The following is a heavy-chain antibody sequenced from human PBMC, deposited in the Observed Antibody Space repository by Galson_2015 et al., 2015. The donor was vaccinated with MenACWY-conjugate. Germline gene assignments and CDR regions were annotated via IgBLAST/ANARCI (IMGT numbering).Heavy chain of an antibody. D-gene: IGHD5-18*01. CDR3: ARPYSYGRAAVRWYFDL. Sequence: QSGAEVKKPGESLKISCKGSGYSFTSYWIGWVRQMPGKGLEWMGIIYPGDSDTRYSPSFQGQVTISADKSISTAYLQWSSLKASDTAMYYCARPYSYGRAAVRWYFDLWGRGTLVTVSS. CDR1: GYSFTSYW. CDR2: IYPGDSDT. V-gene: IGHV5-51*03. J-gene: IGHJ2*01.